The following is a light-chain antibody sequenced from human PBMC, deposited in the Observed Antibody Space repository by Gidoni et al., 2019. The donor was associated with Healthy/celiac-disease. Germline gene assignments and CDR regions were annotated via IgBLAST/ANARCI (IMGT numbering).Light chain of an antibody. CDR1: QDISNY. V-gene: IGKV1-33*01. CDR3: QQYDNLLGT. Sequence: DIQMTQSPSSLSASVGDRVTITCQASQDISNYLNWYQQKPGKAPKLLIYDASNLETGVPSRFSGSGSGTDFTFTISSQQPEDIATYYCQQYDNLLGTFGGGTKVEIK. J-gene: IGKJ4*01. CDR2: DAS.